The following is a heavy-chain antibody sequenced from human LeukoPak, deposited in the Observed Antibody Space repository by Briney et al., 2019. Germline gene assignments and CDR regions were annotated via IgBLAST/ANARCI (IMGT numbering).Heavy chain of an antibody. D-gene: IGHD3-10*01. Sequence: GGSLRLSCAASGFTFSSYSMNWVRQAPGKGLDWVSAVSASGGATYYADSVRGRFTISRDNSKNTLYLQMNSLRAEDTAIYYCAKGPLVWVGDFDFGIDSWGQGTLVSVSS. CDR1: GFTFSSYS. J-gene: IGHJ4*02. CDR2: VSASGGAT. CDR3: AKGPLVWVGDFDFGIDS. V-gene: IGHV3-23*01.